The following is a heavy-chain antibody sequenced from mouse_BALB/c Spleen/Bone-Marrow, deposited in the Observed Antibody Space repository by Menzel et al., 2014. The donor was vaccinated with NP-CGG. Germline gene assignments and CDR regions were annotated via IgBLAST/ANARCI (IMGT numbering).Heavy chain of an antibody. Sequence: QVQLQQPGAELAKPGAPVKMSCKASGYTFTNYWMHWVKQRPGQGLEWIGDINPSTGYTDYNQKFKDKATLTADKSSSTAYMQLSSLTSEDSAVYYCARSYGNYVDYWGQGTTLTVSS. CDR3: ARSYGNYVDY. CDR1: GYTFTNYW. D-gene: IGHD2-1*01. V-gene: IGHV1-7*01. CDR2: INPSTGYT. J-gene: IGHJ2*01.